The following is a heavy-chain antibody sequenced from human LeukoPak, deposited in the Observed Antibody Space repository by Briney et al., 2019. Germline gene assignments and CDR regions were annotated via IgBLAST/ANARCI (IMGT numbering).Heavy chain of an antibody. CDR2: IRYDGSNK. CDR3: AKDSGSPGGYYYYGMDV. V-gene: IGHV3-30*02. J-gene: IGHJ6*02. D-gene: IGHD1-26*01. Sequence: GGSLRLSCAASGFTFSSYGMHWVRQAPGKGLEWVAFIRYDGSNKYYADSVKGRFTISRDNSKNTLYLQMNSLKAEDTAVYYCAKDSGSPGGYYYYGMDVWGQGTTVTVSS. CDR1: GFTFSSYG.